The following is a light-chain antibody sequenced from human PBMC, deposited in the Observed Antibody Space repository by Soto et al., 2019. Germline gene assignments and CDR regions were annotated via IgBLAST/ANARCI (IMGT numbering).Light chain of an antibody. CDR3: GADHGSGSNFVCV. Sequence: QPVLTQPPSASASLGASVTLTCTLSSGYSNSKVDWYQQRPGKGPRFVMRVGTGGIVGSKGDGIPDRFSVLGSGLNRYLTIKNIQEEDESDYHCGADHGSGSNFVCVFGGGTKLTVL. V-gene: IGLV9-49*01. CDR1: SGYSNSK. J-gene: IGLJ2*01. CDR2: VGTGGIVG.